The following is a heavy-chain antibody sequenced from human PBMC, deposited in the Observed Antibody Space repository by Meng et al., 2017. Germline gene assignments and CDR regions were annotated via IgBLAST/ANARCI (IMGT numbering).Heavy chain of an antibody. CDR3: ARDKRPSSSWYGNWFDP. Sequence: QGRRVQSGAEVKKPGSSVKVSCKASGGTFSSYAISWVRQAPGQGLEWMGGIIPIFGTANYAQKFQGRVTITADKSTSTAYMELSSLRSEDTAVYYCARDKRPSSSWYGNWFDPWGQGTLVTVSS. V-gene: IGHV1-69*06. D-gene: IGHD6-13*01. CDR2: IIPIFGTA. CDR1: GGTFSSYA. J-gene: IGHJ5*02.